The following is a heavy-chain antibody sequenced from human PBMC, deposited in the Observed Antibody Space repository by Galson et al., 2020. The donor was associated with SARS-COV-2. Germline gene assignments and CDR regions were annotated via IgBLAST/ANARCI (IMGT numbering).Heavy chain of an antibody. J-gene: IGHJ6*02. Sequence: GESLKISCAASGFTVSSNYMSWVRQAPGKGLELVSVIYSGGSTYYADSVKGRFTISRDNSKNTLYLQMNSLRAEDTAVYYCARDDRYTYYYGSLLGMDVWGQGTTVTVSS. CDR3: ARDDRYTYYYGSLLGMDV. CDR2: IYSGGST. CDR1: GFTVSSNY. V-gene: IGHV3-53*01. D-gene: IGHD3-10*01.